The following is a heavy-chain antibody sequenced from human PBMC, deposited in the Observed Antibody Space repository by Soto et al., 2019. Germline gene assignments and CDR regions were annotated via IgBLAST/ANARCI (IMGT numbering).Heavy chain of an antibody. Sequence: ESGGGVVQPGRSLRLSCAASGFTFSSYGMHWVRQAPGKGLEWVAVISYDGSNKYYADSVKGRFTISRDNSKNTLYLQMNSLRVEDTAVYYCAKELRYFDWLYIFDYWGQGTLVTVSS. CDR2: ISYDGSNK. J-gene: IGHJ4*02. CDR1: GFTFSSYG. CDR3: AKELRYFDWLYIFDY. D-gene: IGHD3-9*01. V-gene: IGHV3-30*18.